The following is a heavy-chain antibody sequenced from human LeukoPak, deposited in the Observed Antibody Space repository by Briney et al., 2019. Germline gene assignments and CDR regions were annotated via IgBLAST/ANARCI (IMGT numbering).Heavy chain of an antibody. CDR2: INPNSGGT. CDR1: GYFFTGHY. V-gene: IGHV1-2*02. D-gene: IGHD5-12*01. CDR3: ARGDDYYYYMDV. Sequence: ASVKVSCKASGYFFTGHYMHWVRQAPGQGLEWMGWINPNSGGTNYAQKFQGRVTLTRDTSIRTAYMELSRLRSDDTAVYFCARGDDYYYYMDVWGKGTTVTVSS. J-gene: IGHJ6*03.